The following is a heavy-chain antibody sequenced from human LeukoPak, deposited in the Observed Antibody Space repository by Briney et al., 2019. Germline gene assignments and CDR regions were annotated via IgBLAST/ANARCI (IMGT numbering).Heavy chain of an antibody. Sequence: PGGSPRLSCVASGFTFSSYSMNWVRQAPGKGLEWVSYITRSSSAKFYADSVKGRFTISRDNAENLLYLQMNSLRAEDTAVYYCARDRAWNYFDYWGQGTLVTVSS. V-gene: IGHV3-48*01. D-gene: IGHD3-3*01. CDR3: ARDRAWNYFDY. CDR1: GFTFSSYS. CDR2: ITRSSSAK. J-gene: IGHJ4*02.